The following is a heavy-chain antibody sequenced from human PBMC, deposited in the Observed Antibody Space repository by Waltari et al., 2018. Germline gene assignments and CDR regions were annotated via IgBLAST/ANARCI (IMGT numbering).Heavy chain of an antibody. D-gene: IGHD3-22*01. Sequence: QVQLQQWGAGLLKPSETLSLTCAVYGGSFSGYYWSWIRQPPGKGLEWIGEINHSGSTNYNPSLKSRVTISVDTSKNQFSLKLSSVTAADTAVYYCAHSSGYYPLDYWGQGTLVTVSS. J-gene: IGHJ4*02. CDR2: INHSGST. CDR3: AHSSGYYPLDY. CDR1: GGSFSGYY. V-gene: IGHV4-34*01.